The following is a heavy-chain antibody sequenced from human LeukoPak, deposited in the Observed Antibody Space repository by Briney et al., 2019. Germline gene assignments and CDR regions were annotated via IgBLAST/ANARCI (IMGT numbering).Heavy chain of an antibody. Sequence: GGSLRLSCAASGFTFDDYAMHWVRQAPGKGLEWVSGISWNSGSIGYADSVKGRFTISRDNAKNFLYLQMNSLRAEDTALYYCAKDGRDRSGWYGFDYWGQGTLVTVSS. CDR1: GFTFDDYA. CDR2: ISWNSGSI. CDR3: AKDGRDRSGWYGFDY. D-gene: IGHD6-19*01. V-gene: IGHV3-9*01. J-gene: IGHJ4*02.